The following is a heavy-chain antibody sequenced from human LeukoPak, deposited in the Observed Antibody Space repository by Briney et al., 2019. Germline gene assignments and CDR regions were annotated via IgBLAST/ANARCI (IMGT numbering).Heavy chain of an antibody. Sequence: SETLSLTCTVSGGSISSSSYYWGWIRQPPGKGLEWIGSIYYSGSTYYNPSLKSRVTISVDTSKNQFSLKLSSVTAADTAVYYCARQSDYGSGSHYYNWFDPWGQETLVTVSS. D-gene: IGHD3-10*01. J-gene: IGHJ5*02. CDR3: ARQSDYGSGSHYYNWFDP. CDR1: GGSISSSSYY. V-gene: IGHV4-39*01. CDR2: IYYSGST.